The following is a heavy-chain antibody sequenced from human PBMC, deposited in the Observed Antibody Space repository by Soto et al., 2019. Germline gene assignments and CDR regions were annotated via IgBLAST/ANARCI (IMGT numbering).Heavy chain of an antibody. J-gene: IGHJ4*02. Sequence: QVQLVQSGAEVRKPGSSVKVSCKTSGGTFSNHALSWVRQAPGQGPEWMGGIIPLSGTTNYVQKFQGRVTITADESMTTAYMELNNLRYDDTAVYYCARGPDRSGFYLFDYWGQGTLGTVSS. CDR2: IIPLSGTT. CDR1: GGTFSNHA. D-gene: IGHD3-22*01. V-gene: IGHV1-69*01. CDR3: ARGPDRSGFYLFDY.